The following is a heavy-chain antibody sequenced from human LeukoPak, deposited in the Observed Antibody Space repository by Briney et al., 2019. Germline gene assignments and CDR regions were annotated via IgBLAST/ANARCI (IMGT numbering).Heavy chain of an antibody. Sequence: SETLSLTCTVSGGSISSGGYYWSWIRQHPGKGLEWIGYIYYSGSTYYNPSLKSRVTISVDTPKNQFSLKLSSVTAADTAVYYCARAYYDPYFDYWGQGTLVTVSS. CDR3: ARAYYDPYFDY. CDR1: GGSISSGGYY. D-gene: IGHD3-22*01. J-gene: IGHJ4*02. V-gene: IGHV4-31*03. CDR2: IYYSGST.